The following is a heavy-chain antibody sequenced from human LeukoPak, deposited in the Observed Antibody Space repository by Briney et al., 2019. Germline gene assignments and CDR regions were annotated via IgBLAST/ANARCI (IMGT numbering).Heavy chain of an antibody. Sequence: GESLKISCRGSGYTFTTYYMHWVRQAPGQGLEWMGIINPSGGSTNYAQKFQGRVTMTRDTSTSTVYMELSSLRSEDTAVYYCARGNPTHYGDYLYYFDHWGQGTLVTVSS. CDR3: ARGNPTHYGDYLYYFDH. CDR2: INPSGGST. V-gene: IGHV1-46*01. D-gene: IGHD4-17*01. J-gene: IGHJ4*02. CDR1: GYTFTTYY.